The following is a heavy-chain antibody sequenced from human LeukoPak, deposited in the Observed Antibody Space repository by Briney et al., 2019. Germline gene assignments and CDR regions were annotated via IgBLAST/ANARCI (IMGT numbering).Heavy chain of an antibody. V-gene: IGHV4-59*01. CDR1: GGSISSYY. D-gene: IGHD3-10*01. Sequence: SETLSLTCTVSGGSISSYYWSWIRQPPGKGLEWIGYIDYSGSTNYNPSLKSRVTISVDTSKNQFSLKLSSVTAADTAVYYCARTYYYGSGSYNPPYYFDYWGQGTLVTVSS. CDR2: IDYSGST. CDR3: ARTYYYGSGSYNPPYYFDY. J-gene: IGHJ4*02.